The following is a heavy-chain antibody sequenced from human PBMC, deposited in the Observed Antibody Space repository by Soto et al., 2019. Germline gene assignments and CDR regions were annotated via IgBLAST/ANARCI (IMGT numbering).Heavy chain of an antibody. J-gene: IGHJ4*02. V-gene: IGHV3-30-3*01. Sequence: GGSLRLSCAASQFTFLNYAMHWVRQAPGKGLEWVALISYDGINKYYADSVKGRFTISRDNSKNTLYLQMSSLRPEDTALYYCARDPRQWLSTGTLDNWGQGTLVTVSS. CDR2: ISYDGINK. CDR1: QFTFLNYA. CDR3: ARDPRQWLSTGTLDN. D-gene: IGHD6-19*01.